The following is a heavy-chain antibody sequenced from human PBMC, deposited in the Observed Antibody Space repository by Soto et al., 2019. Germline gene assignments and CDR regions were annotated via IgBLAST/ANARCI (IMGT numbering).Heavy chain of an antibody. CDR2: ISRDSDYK. CDR3: ARVIGGYRTGNYYYYGMDV. CDR1: GFTFSSYT. D-gene: IGHD1-26*01. V-gene: IGHV3-21*01. Sequence: GGSLRLSCAVSGFTFSSYTMNWIRQTPGKGLEWVSSISRDSDYKHYADSLKGRFTISRDNAQSSLYLQINSLRADDTAVYYCARVIGGYRTGNYYYYGMDVWGQGTTVTVYS. J-gene: IGHJ6*02.